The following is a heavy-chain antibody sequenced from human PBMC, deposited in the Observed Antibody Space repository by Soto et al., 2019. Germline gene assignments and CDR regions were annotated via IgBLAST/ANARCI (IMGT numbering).Heavy chain of an antibody. Sequence: GTRRLSCVLAGRPFGSRPISWVLPSPGGGLEWVSTITDTGGDAKSADCVRVRLTISRDNSKNTIYRQMSSLSADDSAVYFCARGSKNSYPGRRIFDCWRRGTLFTVSS. CDR2: ITDTGGDA. D-gene: IGHD2-15*01. CDR3: ARGSKNSYPGRRIFDC. CDR1: GRPFGSRP. V-gene: IGHV3-23*01. J-gene: IGHJ4*02.